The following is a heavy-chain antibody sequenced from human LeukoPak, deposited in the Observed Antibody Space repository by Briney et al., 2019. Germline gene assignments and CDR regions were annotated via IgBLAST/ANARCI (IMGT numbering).Heavy chain of an antibody. Sequence: SLRLSCAGSGFSFSSYCMHWVRQAPGKGLEWLGYIWYDGSNPDYVDPVKGGFTISRDNSKNTVYLQMNSLRAEDTAVYHCARFVGSDYTGSFDLWGQGTPVTVSS. CDR2: IWYDGSNP. CDR3: ARFVGSDYTGSFDL. J-gene: IGHJ4*02. D-gene: IGHD3-10*01. V-gene: IGHV3-33*01. CDR1: GFSFSSYC.